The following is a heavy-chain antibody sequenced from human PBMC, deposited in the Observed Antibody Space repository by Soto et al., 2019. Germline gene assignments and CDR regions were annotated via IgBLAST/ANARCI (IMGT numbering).Heavy chain of an antibody. J-gene: IGHJ4*02. D-gene: IGHD3-22*01. CDR1: GGSISSNTYY. Sequence: SETLSLTCTVSGGSISSNTYYWGWIRQSPWKGLEWIGSIYYSGSTYYNPSLKSRVTISVDTSKNQFSLKLSSVTAADTAVYYCMLGSGWKDFDYWGQGTLVTVSS. CDR3: MLGSGWKDFDY. CDR2: IYYSGST. V-gene: IGHV4-39*01.